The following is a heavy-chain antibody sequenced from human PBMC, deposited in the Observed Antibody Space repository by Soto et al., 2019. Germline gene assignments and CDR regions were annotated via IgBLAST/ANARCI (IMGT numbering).Heavy chain of an antibody. CDR1: GFTFSDFA. V-gene: IGHV3-23*01. CDR2: LDGAGGST. CDR3: ARDPQS. Sequence: PGGSLRLSCLASGFTFSDFAMTWVRHVPGRGLEWVASLDGAGGSTYYAESVRGRFSISRDNSQNTLFLQMKRLTVDDTAVYYCARDPQSWGQGTLVTVSS. J-gene: IGHJ5*02.